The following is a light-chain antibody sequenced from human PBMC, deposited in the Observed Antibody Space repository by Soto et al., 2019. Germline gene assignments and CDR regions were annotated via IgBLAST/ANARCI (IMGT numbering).Light chain of an antibody. CDR3: QQSYTTPRT. CDR1: QTIIGY. V-gene: IGKV1-39*01. J-gene: IGKJ1*01. CDR2: AAS. Sequence: DIQMTQYPSSLSASIGDSVTITCRASQTIIGYLNWYQQKPGKAPGLLINAASNLQSGVPSRFRGSGSETDFTLTITSLQPEDFATYYCQQSYTTPRTFGQGTKVDI.